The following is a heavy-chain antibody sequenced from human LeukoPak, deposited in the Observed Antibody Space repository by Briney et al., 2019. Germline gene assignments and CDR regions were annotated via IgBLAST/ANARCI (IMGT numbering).Heavy chain of an antibody. V-gene: IGHV4-59*01. CDR1: GGSISSYY. CDR3: ARKGIAAAFYYFDY. D-gene: IGHD6-13*01. CDR2: IYYSGST. J-gene: IGHJ4*02. Sequence: SSTLSLTCTVSGGSISSYYWSWIRQPPGKGLEWNGYIYYSGSTNYNPSLKSRVTISVDTSKNQFSLKLSSVTAADTAVYYCARKGIAAAFYYFDYWGQGTLVTVSS.